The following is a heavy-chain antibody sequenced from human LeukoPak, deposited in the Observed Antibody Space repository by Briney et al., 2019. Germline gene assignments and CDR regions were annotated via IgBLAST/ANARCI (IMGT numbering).Heavy chain of an antibody. D-gene: IGHD3-22*01. CDR2: IYRSGST. J-gene: IGHJ5*02. Sequence: SETLSLTCTVSGDSMNSYYWSWIRQPAGKGLEWIGRIYRSGSTDYNPSLKSRVTMSVDTSKNQFFLNVAFVTAADTAVYYCARGTYFDTSGYLNWFDPWGRGTRVTVSS. V-gene: IGHV4-4*07. CDR3: ARGTYFDTSGYLNWFDP. CDR1: GDSMNSYY.